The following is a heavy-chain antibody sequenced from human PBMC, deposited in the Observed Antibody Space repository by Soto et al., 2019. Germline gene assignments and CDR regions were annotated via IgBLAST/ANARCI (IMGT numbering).Heavy chain of an antibody. CDR1: GVTFSSYA. Sequence: QVQLVQSGAEVRQPACSVKVSCKTSGVTFSSYAIRWVRQAPGQGLEWMGGIVPIVGTTTYAHKFQGRVTITADEATSTAYMQLSRLRSDETAVYYCVRVVAIPGDPAHWGQGPLVTVSS. J-gene: IGHJ4*02. D-gene: IGHD2-15*01. CDR3: VRVVAIPGDPAH. V-gene: IGHV1-69*12. CDR2: IVPIVGTT.